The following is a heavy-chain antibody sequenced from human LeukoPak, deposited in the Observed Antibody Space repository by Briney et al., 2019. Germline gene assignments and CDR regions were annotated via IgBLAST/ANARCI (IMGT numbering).Heavy chain of an antibody. Sequence: ASVKVSCKASGGTFSSCAISWVRQAPGQGLEWMGRIIPSLDVANYAQKFQGRVTITAYKSTSTVYMELSSLKSEDTAVYCCVYCSGGSCFASNWFDPWGQGTLVTVSS. D-gene: IGHD2-15*01. CDR1: GGTFSSCA. CDR3: VYCSGGSCFASNWFDP. J-gene: IGHJ5*02. CDR2: IIPSLDVA. V-gene: IGHV1-69*04.